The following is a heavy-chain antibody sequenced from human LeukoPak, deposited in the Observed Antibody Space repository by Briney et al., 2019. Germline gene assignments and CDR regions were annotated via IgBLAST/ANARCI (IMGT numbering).Heavy chain of an antibody. CDR2: ISGSGGST. CDR3: AKDQRYSGFNIVYYGMDV. V-gene: IGHV3-23*01. J-gene: IGHJ6*02. CDR1: GFTFSSYA. D-gene: IGHD5-12*01. Sequence: PGGSLRLSCAASGFTFSSYAMSWVRQAPGKGLEWVSAISGSGGSTYYADSVKGRFTISRDNSKNTLYLQMNSLRAEDTAVYYCAKDQRYSGFNIVYYGMDVWGQGTTVTVSS.